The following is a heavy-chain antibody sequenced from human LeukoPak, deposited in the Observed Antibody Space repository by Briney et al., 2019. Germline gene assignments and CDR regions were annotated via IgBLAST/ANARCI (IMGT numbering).Heavy chain of an antibody. CDR3: ARDLGYRVPGWFDP. V-gene: IGHV4-31*03. CDR2: IYDSETT. D-gene: IGHD3-16*02. CDR1: GGSISSGGYY. J-gene: IGHJ5*02. Sequence: PSRTLSLTCTVSGGSISSGGYYWSWIRQHPGKGLEWIGYIYDSETTYYNPSLKSRVTISGDTSKNQLSLELSSVTAADTAVYYCARDLGYRVPGWFDPWGQGTLVTVSS.